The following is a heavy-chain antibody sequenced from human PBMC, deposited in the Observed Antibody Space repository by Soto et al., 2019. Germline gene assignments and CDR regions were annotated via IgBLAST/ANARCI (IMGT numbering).Heavy chain of an antibody. CDR3: ASRDSSGWYLGAFDI. CDR1: GGSISSSSYY. J-gene: IGHJ3*02. CDR2: IYYSGST. V-gene: IGHV4-39*01. Sequence: QLQLQESGPGLVKPSETLSLTCTVSGGSISSSSYYWGWIRQPPGKGLEWIGSIYYSGSTYYNPSLKSRVTISVDTSKNQFSLKLSSVTAADTAVYYCASRDSSGWYLGAFDIWGQGTMVTVSS. D-gene: IGHD6-19*01.